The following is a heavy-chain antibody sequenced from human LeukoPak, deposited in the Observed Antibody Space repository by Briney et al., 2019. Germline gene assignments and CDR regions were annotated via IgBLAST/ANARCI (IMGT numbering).Heavy chain of an antibody. J-gene: IGHJ5*02. CDR1: GYSISSGYY. CDR3: ARVDGSCSGGSCPSGNWFDP. Sequence: SETLSLTCTVSGYSISSGYYWGWIRQPPGKGLEWIGNIYPSGTTYYNPSLKTRVTISVDTSKNQFSLKLNSVTAADTAVYYCARVDGSCSGGSCPSGNWFDPWGQGTLVTVSS. D-gene: IGHD2-15*01. CDR2: IYPSGTT. V-gene: IGHV4-38-2*02.